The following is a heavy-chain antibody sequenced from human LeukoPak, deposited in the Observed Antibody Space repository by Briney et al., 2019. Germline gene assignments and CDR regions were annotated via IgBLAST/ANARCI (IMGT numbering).Heavy chain of an antibody. CDR3: ARVTPRDYYGMDV. D-gene: IGHD3-10*01. CDR1: GYTFTGYY. V-gene: IGHV1-2*02. J-gene: IGHJ6*02. Sequence: ASVKVSCKASGYTFTGYYMHWVRQAPGQGLEWMGWISPNSGGTNYAQKFQGRVTMTRDTSISTAYMELSRLRSDDTAVYYCARVTPRDYYGMDVWGQGTTVTVSS. CDR2: ISPNSGGT.